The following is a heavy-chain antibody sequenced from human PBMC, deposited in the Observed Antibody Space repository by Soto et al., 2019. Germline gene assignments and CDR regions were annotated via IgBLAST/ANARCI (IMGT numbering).Heavy chain of an antibody. V-gene: IGHV3-48*01. D-gene: IGHD2-15*01. CDR3: ARDKGYCSGASCPDFDY. CDR2: ISSSSFTI. CDR1: GFRFSDYS. Sequence: PGGSLRLSCAASGFRFSDYSMNWVRQAPGRGLEWVSYISSSSFTIHYADSVEGRFAISRDNAKNSLYLQMNSLRAEDTAVYYCARDKGYCSGASCPDFDYWGQGTLVTVSS. J-gene: IGHJ4*02.